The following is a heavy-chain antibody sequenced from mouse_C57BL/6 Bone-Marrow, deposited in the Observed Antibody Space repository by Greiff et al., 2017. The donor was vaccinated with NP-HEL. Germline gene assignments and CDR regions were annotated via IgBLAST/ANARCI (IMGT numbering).Heavy chain of an antibody. D-gene: IGHD1-1*01. V-gene: IGHV14-4*01. CDR2: IDPANGDT. CDR3: TTNYGSSSYAMDY. Sequence: VQLQQSGAELVRPGASVKLSCTASGFNIKDDYMHWVKQRPEQGLEWIGWIDPANGDTEYASKFQGKATITADTSSNTAYLQLSSLTSEDTAVYYCTTNYGSSSYAMDYWGQGTSVTVSS. CDR1: GFNIKDDY. J-gene: IGHJ4*01.